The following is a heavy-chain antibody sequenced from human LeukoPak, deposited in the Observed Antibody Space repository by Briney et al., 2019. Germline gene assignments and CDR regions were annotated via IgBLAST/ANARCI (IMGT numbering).Heavy chain of an antibody. Sequence: SETLSLTCTVSGGSISSSSYYWGWIRQPPGKGLEWIGSIYYSGSTYYNPSLKSRVTISVDTSKNQFSLKLSSVTAADTAVYYCARGGYFDYWGQGTLVTVSS. CDR2: IYYSGST. CDR3: ARGGYFDY. V-gene: IGHV4-39*01. J-gene: IGHJ4*02. D-gene: IGHD1-26*01. CDR1: GGSISSSSYY.